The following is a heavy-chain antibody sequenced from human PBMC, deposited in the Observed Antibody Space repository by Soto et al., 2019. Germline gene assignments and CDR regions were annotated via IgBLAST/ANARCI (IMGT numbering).Heavy chain of an antibody. CDR2: INEDGSTI. Sequence: EVQLVESGGGLVQPGGSLRLSCAASGFTFSSYWMHWVRQAPGKGLVWVSRINEDGSTINYADSVKGRFTISRDNAKNNLYLEMKSVGAEDTDVYYSKRGSGGRGGYWGQGTLVTVSS. J-gene: IGHJ4*02. CDR1: GFTFSSYW. V-gene: IGHV3-74*01. CDR3: KRGSGGRGGY. D-gene: IGHD3-16*01.